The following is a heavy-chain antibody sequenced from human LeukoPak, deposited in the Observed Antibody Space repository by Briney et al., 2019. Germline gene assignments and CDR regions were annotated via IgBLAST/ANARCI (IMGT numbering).Heavy chain of an antibody. J-gene: IGHJ4*02. V-gene: IGHV3-7*01. Sequence: PGGSLRLSCAASGFTFSSYWMSWVRQAPGKGLEWVANIKQDGSEKYYVDSVKGRFTISRDNAKNSLYMQMNSLRAEDTAVYYCARELKQWLVRSFDYWGQGTLVTVSS. CDR1: GFTFSSYW. CDR3: ARELKQWLVRSFDY. CDR2: IKQDGSEK. D-gene: IGHD6-19*01.